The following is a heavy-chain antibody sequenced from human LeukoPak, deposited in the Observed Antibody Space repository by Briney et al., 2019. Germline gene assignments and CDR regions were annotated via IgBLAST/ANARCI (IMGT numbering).Heavy chain of an antibody. D-gene: IGHD1-26*01. CDR2: IGVAANT. CDR1: GFTFSSYD. CDR3: ARQNTPHGNFDY. Sequence: GGSLRLSCAASGFTFSSYDMHWVRQATGRGLEWVSAIGVAANTFYSGSVKGRFTISRENAKNSLYLLMSSLRAEDTAVYYCARQNTPHGNFDYWGQGTLVTVSS. J-gene: IGHJ4*02. V-gene: IGHV3-13*01.